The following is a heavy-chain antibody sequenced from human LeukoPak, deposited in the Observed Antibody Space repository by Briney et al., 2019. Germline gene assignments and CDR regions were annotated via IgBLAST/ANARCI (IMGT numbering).Heavy chain of an antibody. J-gene: IGHJ4*02. Sequence: SETLSLTCTVSGGSFSSTTYYWGWIRQPPGKGLEWIGSVYYSGSTYYNHSLKSRGTISVDTAKTQFPQTLTSVTAADTASFFCAGEYYCGSAYDPWYFDYWGQGTMVTVSS. CDR2: VYYSGST. CDR1: GGSFSSTTYY. V-gene: IGHV4-39*02. CDR3: AGEYYCGSAYDPWYFDY. D-gene: IGHD2-21*01.